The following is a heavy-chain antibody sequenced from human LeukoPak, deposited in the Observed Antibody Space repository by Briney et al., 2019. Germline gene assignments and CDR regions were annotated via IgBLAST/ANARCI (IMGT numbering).Heavy chain of an antibody. CDR2: IDGSGSS. J-gene: IGHJ4*02. V-gene: IGHV4-38-2*02. CDR1: GYSISSGYL. Sequence: SETLSLTCTVSGYSISSGYLWGWIRQPPGKGLEWIGSIDGSGSSYYNPSLKSRVTISLDTSKNQLSLKLSSVTAADTAVYYWAGRWGTVVRGVIDYWGQGTLVTVSS. CDR3: AGRWGTVVRGVIDY. D-gene: IGHD3-10*01.